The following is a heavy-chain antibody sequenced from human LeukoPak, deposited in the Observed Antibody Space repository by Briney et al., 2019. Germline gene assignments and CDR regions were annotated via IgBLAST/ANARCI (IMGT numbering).Heavy chain of an antibody. J-gene: IGHJ6*02. V-gene: IGHV1-69*13. D-gene: IGHD2-2*01. CDR1: GGTFSGYT. CDR3: ARGYCSSTSCYSYYYGMDV. Sequence: SVKVSCKASGGTFSGYTISWVRQAPGQGLEWMGGIIPKFGTAKYAQKFQDGVTITADESTSTAYMELSSLRSEDTAVYYCARGYCSSTSCYSYYYGMDVWGRGTTVTVSS. CDR2: IIPKFGTA.